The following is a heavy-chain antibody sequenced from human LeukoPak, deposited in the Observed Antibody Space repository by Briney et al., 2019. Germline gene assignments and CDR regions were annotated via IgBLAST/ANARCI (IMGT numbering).Heavy chain of an antibody. J-gene: IGHJ4*02. V-gene: IGHV4-34*01. D-gene: IGHD6-13*01. Sequence: SETLSLTCAVYGGSFSGYYWSWIRQPPGKGLEWIGEINHSGSTNYNPSLKSRVTISVDTSKNQFSLKLSPVTAADTAVYYCARGDLQQLVQGYFDYWGQGTLVTVSS. CDR2: INHSGST. CDR3: ARGDLQQLVQGYFDY. CDR1: GGSFSGYY.